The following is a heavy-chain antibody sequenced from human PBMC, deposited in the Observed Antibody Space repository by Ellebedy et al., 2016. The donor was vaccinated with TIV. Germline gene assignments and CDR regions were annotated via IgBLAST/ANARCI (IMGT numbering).Heavy chain of an antibody. CDR1: GYTFTSYD. V-gene: IGHV1-8*01. J-gene: IGHJ1*01. CDR3: ARGGGIRGWYAEYFQH. D-gene: IGHD6-19*01. Sequence: ASVKVSCXASGYTFTSYDINWVRQATGQGLEWMGWMNPNSGNTGYAQKFQGRVTMTRNTSITTAYMELSSLRSEDTAVYYCARGGGIRGWYAEYFQHWGQGTLVTVSS. CDR2: MNPNSGNT.